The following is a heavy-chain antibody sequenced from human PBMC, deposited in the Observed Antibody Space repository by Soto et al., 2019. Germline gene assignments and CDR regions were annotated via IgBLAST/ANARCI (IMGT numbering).Heavy chain of an antibody. CDR3: ARDLPSRRYSYGFHYYGMDV. CDR1: GGSISSGDYY. V-gene: IGHV4-30-4*01. J-gene: IGHJ6*02. D-gene: IGHD5-18*01. CDR2: IYYSGST. Sequence: QVQLQESGPGLVKPSQTLSLTCTVSGGSISSGDYYWSWIRQPPGKGLEWIGYIYYSGSTYYNPSLKSRVTISVDTSKNQFSLKLSSVTAADTAVYYCARDLPSRRYSYGFHYYGMDVWGQGTTVTVSS.